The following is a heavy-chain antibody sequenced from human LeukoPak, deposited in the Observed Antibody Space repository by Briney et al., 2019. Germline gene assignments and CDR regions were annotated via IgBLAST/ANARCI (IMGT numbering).Heavy chain of an antibody. D-gene: IGHD3-9*01. CDR2: INPNSGNT. J-gene: IGHJ6*02. CDR1: GYTFTGYY. V-gene: IGHV1-8*02. Sequence: ASVKVSCKASGYTFTGYYMHWVRQAPGQGLEWMGWINPNSGNTGYAQKFQGRVTMTRNTSISTAYMELSSLRSEDTAVYYCARPLRYQRVMDVWGQGTTVTVSS. CDR3: ARPLRYQRVMDV.